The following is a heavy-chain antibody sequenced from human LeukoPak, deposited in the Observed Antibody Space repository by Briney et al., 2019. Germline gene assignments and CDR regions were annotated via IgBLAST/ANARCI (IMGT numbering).Heavy chain of an antibody. CDR2: IYYSGST. Sequence: SETLSLTCTVSGGSISSYYWSWIRQPPGKGLEWIGYIYYSGSTNCNPTLKSRVTISVDTSKNQFSLKLSSVTAADTAVYYCARLEGSEWLVLDYWGQGTLVTVSS. J-gene: IGHJ4*02. D-gene: IGHD6-19*01. CDR1: GGSISSYY. CDR3: ARLEGSEWLVLDY. V-gene: IGHV4-59*08.